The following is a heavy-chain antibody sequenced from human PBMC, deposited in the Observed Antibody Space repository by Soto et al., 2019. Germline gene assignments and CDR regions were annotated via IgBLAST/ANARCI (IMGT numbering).Heavy chain of an antibody. CDR2: ISYSGNT. J-gene: IGHJ4*02. V-gene: IGHV4-59*08. CDR1: GVSITSYY. CDR3: ARVTSGSYPESEPGQFDY. Sequence: SETLSLTCTVSGVSITSYYWSWIRQSPGKGLEWIGFISYSGNTNYNPSLKSRVIISRDTSRNEFSLRLTSVTAADTAVYYCARVTSGSYPESEPGQFDYWGQGTLVTVSS. D-gene: IGHD1-26*01.